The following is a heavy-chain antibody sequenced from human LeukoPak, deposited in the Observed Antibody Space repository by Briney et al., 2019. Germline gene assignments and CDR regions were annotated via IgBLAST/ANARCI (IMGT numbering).Heavy chain of an antibody. CDR3: ARGVPDDY. D-gene: IGHD1-14*01. Sequence: GGSLRLSCAASGLTFSHYSMVWVRHAPGKGREWVSSISRTSSDIYYADSVKGRFAISRDNAKNSLYLQMNSLRAEDTAVYYCARGVPDDYWGQGTLVTVSS. V-gene: IGHV3-21*01. CDR2: ISRTSSDI. CDR1: GLTFSHYS. J-gene: IGHJ4*02.